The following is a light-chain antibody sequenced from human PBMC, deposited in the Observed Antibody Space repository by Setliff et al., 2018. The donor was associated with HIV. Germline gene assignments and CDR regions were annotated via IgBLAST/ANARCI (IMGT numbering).Light chain of an antibody. CDR2: RDT. Sequence: SYELTQPLSVSVALGQTARITCGGTNIVSKSVHWYQQKPGQAPVLVIYRDTNRPSGIPERFSGSNSGNTATLTISRAQAGDEADYYCQVWDSTTGVFGTGTKGTV. CDR1: NIVSKS. J-gene: IGLJ1*01. CDR3: QVWDSTTGV. V-gene: IGLV3-9*01.